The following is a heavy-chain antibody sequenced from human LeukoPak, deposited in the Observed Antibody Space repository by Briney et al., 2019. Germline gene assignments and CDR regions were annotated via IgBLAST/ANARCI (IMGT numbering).Heavy chain of an antibody. D-gene: IGHD6-25*01. CDR3: AKAAADWYFDV. CDR2: ISWNSGTK. Sequence: GGSLRLSCVASGFNFNDYAMHWVRHAPGKGLEWVSGISWNSGTKDYADSVKGRFIISRDYAQRSLFLQMNSLATEDTAFYYCAKAAADWYFDVWGRGTLATVSS. CDR1: GFNFNDYA. J-gene: IGHJ2*01. V-gene: IGHV3-9*01.